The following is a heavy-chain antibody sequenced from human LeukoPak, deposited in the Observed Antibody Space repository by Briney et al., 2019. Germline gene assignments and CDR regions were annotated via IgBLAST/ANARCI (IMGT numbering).Heavy chain of an antibody. CDR2: ISSSSSYI. Sequence: GGSLRLSCAASGFTFSSYSMNWVRQAPGKGLEWVSSISSSSSYIYYADSVKGRFTISRDNAKNSLYLQMNSLRAEDTALYYCAKSPGMSGSYPLFGYWGQGTLVTVSS. V-gene: IGHV3-21*04. CDR1: GFTFSSYS. CDR3: AKSPGMSGSYPLFGY. J-gene: IGHJ4*02. D-gene: IGHD1-26*01.